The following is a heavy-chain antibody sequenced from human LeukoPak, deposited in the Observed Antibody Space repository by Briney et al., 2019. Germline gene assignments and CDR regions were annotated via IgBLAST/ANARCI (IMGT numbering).Heavy chain of an antibody. D-gene: IGHD5-18*01. CDR1: GGSISSSSYY. V-gene: IGHV4-39*07. CDR2: IYYSGST. Sequence: SETLSPTCTVSGGSISSSSYYWGWIRQPPGKGLEWIGSIYYSGSTYHNPSLKGRVTISVDTSKNQFSLKLSSVTAADTAVYYCARDRGYSYGAFDYWGQGTLVTVSS. CDR3: ARDRGYSYGAFDY. J-gene: IGHJ4*02.